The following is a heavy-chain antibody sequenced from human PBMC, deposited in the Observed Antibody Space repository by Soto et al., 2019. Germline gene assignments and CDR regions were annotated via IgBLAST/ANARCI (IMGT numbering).Heavy chain of an antibody. V-gene: IGHV4-4*02. D-gene: IGHD6-13*01. J-gene: IGHJ4*02. CDR3: ARYNAASGTYYFDF. CDR2: INHRGSA. CDR1: GASVSSTYW. Sequence: PSETLCLTCAVSGASVSSTYWLSWVRQPPGKGPEWIGEINHRGSANYNPSLKSRVTISVDISKSQFSLRLTSVTAADTAVYYCARYNAASGTYYFDFWGQGTLVNVSS.